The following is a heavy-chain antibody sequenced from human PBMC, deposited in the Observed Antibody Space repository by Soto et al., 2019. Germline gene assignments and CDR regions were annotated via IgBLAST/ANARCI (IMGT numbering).Heavy chain of an antibody. CDR1: GYTFTSYG. Sequence: ASVKVSCKASGYTFTSYGISWVRQAPGQGLEWMGWISAYNGNTNYAQKLQGRVTMTTDTSTSTAYMELRSLRSDDTAVYYCACYAGEPPAAELHNWFDPWGQGTLVTV. CDR3: ACYAGEPPAAELHNWFDP. CDR2: ISAYNGNT. J-gene: IGHJ5*02. D-gene: IGHD6-13*01. V-gene: IGHV1-18*01.